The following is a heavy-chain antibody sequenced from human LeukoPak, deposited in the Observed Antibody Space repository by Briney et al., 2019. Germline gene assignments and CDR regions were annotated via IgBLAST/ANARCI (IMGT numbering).Heavy chain of an antibody. V-gene: IGHV4-34*01. D-gene: IGHD6-19*01. Sequence: SETLSLTCAVYGGSFSGCYWSWIRQPPGKGLEWIGEINHSGSTNYNPSLKGRVTISVDTSKNQFSLKLSSVTAADTAVYYCAGRGSSGWSDDYGMDVWGKGTTVTVSS. CDR3: AGRGSSGWSDDYGMDV. J-gene: IGHJ6*04. CDR1: GGSFSGCY. CDR2: INHSGST.